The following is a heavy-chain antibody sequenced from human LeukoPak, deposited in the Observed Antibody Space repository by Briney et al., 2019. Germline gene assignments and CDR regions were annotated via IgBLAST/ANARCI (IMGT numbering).Heavy chain of an antibody. V-gene: IGHV4-61*01. Sequence: KSSETLSLTCTVSGASVSSNSYHWSWIRQPPGKGLEWIGYIYYSGSTDYNPSLKSRVTISIDTSKNQFSLKLSSVTAADTAVYYCARESNIHYYLDSWGQGTLVTVSS. CDR1: GASVSSNSYH. CDR2: IYYSGST. CDR3: ARESNIHYYLDS. D-gene: IGHD1/OR15-1a*01. J-gene: IGHJ4*02.